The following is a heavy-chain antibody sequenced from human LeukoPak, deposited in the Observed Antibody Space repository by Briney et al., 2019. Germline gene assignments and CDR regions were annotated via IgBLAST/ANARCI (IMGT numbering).Heavy chain of an antibody. Sequence: PGGSLRLSCAASGFSFKDYYFIWIRQAPGKGLEWVSFINVNGAAMYYADSVKGRFTISRDNAKNSLYLEMNSLRAEDTAVYYCARGPRILAAGSYYFDSWGQGSLVTVSS. CDR3: ARGPRILAAGSYYFDS. CDR1: GFSFKDYY. V-gene: IGHV3-11*01. D-gene: IGHD6-13*01. CDR2: INVNGAAM. J-gene: IGHJ4*02.